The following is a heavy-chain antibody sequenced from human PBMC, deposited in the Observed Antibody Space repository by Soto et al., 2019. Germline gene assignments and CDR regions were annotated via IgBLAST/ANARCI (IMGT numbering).Heavy chain of an antibody. V-gene: IGHV3-23*01. CDR3: ALDYYGSGSYTNAAFDI. CDR2: ISGSGGSP. J-gene: IGHJ3*02. Sequence: PGGSLRLSCAASGFTFSSSAMSWVRQAPGKRLEWVSAISGSGGSPYYADSVKGRFTISRDNYKKTLYLQMNSLRAEDTAVYYCALDYYGSGSYTNAAFDIWGQGTMVTVSS. D-gene: IGHD3-10*01. CDR1: GFTFSSSA.